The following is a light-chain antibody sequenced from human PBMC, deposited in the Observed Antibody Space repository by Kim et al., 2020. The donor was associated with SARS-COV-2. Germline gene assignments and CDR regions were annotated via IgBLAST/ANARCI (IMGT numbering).Light chain of an antibody. V-gene: IGKV1-33*01. CDR3: QQYDNLPPLT. J-gene: IGKJ4*01. CDR2: DAS. CDR1: QDISNY. Sequence: SVGDRVTITCQASQDISNYLNWYQQKPGKAPKLLIYDASNLETGVPSRFSGSGSGTDFTFTISSLQPEDIATYYCQQYDNLPPLTFGGGTKVYIK.